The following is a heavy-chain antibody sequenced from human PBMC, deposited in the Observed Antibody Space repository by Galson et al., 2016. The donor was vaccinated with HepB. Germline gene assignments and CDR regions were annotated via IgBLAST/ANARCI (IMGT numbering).Heavy chain of an antibody. CDR2: IYYSGST. Sequence: SETLSLTCTVSGGSITNHYCTWIRQPPAKGLEWIGHIYYSGSTNYNPALKRRVTISVETSKNKFSLNLSSVTAADTAVYFCARADTYYYDTSGYYFDYWGQGTLVTASS. CDR1: GGSITNHY. V-gene: IGHV4-59*11. J-gene: IGHJ4*02. D-gene: IGHD3-22*01. CDR3: ARADTYYYDTSGYYFDY.